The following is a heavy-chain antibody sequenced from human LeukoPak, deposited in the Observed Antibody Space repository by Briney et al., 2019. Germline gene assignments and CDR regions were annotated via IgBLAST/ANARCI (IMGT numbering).Heavy chain of an antibody. CDR2: ISYDGSNK. Sequence: GRSLRLSCAASGFTFSSYAMHWVRQAPGKGLEWVAVISYDGSNKYYADSVKGRFTISRDNSKNTLYLQMNSLRAEDTAVYYCARDGCGSCHESYYYYYYYMDVWGKGTTVTVSS. D-gene: IGHD2-15*01. CDR1: GFTFSSYA. J-gene: IGHJ6*03. V-gene: IGHV3-30*04. CDR3: ARDGCGSCHESYYYYYYYMDV.